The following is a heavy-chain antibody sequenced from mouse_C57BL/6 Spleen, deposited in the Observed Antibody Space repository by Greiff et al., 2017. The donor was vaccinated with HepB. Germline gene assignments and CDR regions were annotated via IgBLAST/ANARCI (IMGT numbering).Heavy chain of an antibody. Sequence: QVQLQQPGAELVRPGTSVKLSCKASGYTFTSYWMHWVKQRPGQGLEWIGVIDPSDSYTNYNQKFKGKATLTVDTSSSTAYMQLSSLTSEDSAVYYCAREKSRGEGFAYWGQGTLVTVSA. J-gene: IGHJ3*01. D-gene: IGHD3-3*01. V-gene: IGHV1-59*01. CDR2: IDPSDSYT. CDR1: GYTFTSYW. CDR3: AREKSRGEGFAY.